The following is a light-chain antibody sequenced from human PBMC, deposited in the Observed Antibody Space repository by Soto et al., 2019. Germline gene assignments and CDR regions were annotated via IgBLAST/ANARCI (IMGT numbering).Light chain of an antibody. V-gene: IGKV3-11*01. CDR3: QQRSNWPLT. Sequence: EIVLTQSPATLSLSPGERATLSCRASQSISSQLAWYQQKPGQAPRLLIHDASNRATGIPVRFSGSGSSTDFTLTISSLEPEDFAVYFCQQRSNWPLTFGGGTKVEIK. CDR2: DAS. J-gene: IGKJ4*01. CDR1: QSISSQ.